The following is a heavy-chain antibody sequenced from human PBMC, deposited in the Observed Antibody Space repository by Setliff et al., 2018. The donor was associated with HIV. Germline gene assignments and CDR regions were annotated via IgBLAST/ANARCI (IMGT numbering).Heavy chain of an antibody. J-gene: IGHJ5*02. CDR1: GASISSHY. V-gene: IGHV4-59*11. CDR3: ARDPGGLYCRSTSCQGGCFDP. CDR2: IYYSETT. Sequence: ETLSLTCTVSGASISSHYWSWIRQSPGKGLEWIGSIYYSETTNNNPSLKSRVTISVDTSKNQLSLKLRSVTAADTAVYYCARDPGGLYCRSTSCQGGCFDPWGHGTLVTVSS. D-gene: IGHD2-2*01.